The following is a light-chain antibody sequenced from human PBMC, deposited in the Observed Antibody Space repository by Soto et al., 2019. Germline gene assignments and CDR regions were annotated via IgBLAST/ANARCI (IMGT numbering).Light chain of an antibody. CDR3: QQYGSSGVT. J-gene: IGKJ3*01. Sequence: EIVLTQSPGTLSLSPGERATLSCRASQSVSSSQLAWYQQRPGQAPRLLVYGASTMATGIADRFSGSGSGTDFTLTISRLEPEDFAVYYCQQYGSSGVTFGPGTKVDIK. CDR1: QSVSSSQ. CDR2: GAS. V-gene: IGKV3-20*01.